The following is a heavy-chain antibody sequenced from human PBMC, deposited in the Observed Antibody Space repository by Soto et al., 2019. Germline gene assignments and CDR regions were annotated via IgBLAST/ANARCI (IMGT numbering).Heavy chain of an antibody. CDR2: ISYDGSNK. CDR3: ARGWGWNYFDY. CDR1: GFTFSSYA. D-gene: IGHD6-19*01. Sequence: QVQLVESGGGVVQPGRSLSLSCAASGFTFSSYAMHWVRQAPGKGLEWVAVISYDGSNKYYADSVKGRFTISRDNSKNTLYLQMNSLRAEDTAVYYCARGWGWNYFDYWGQGTLVTVSS. J-gene: IGHJ4*02. V-gene: IGHV3-30-3*01.